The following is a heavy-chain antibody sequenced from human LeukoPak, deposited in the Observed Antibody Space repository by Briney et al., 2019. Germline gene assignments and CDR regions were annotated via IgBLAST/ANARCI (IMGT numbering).Heavy chain of an antibody. D-gene: IGHD5-12*01. V-gene: IGHV3-23*01. CDR3: AKGAYDYIEIAYFDY. Sequence: GGSLRLSCVASGFSLDNFAMNWVRQAPGKGLEWGSLIMCSSGSTFYADSVKCRFTIARYKSKNTLYLQMNSLRAEDTAVYYCAKGAYDYIEIAYFDYWAQGSLVTVSS. J-gene: IGHJ4*02. CDR1: GFSLDNFA. CDR2: IMCSSGST.